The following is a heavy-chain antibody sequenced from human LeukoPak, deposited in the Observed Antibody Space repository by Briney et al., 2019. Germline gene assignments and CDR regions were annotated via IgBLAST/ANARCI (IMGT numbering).Heavy chain of an antibody. D-gene: IGHD3-3*01. V-gene: IGHV3-23*01. CDR2: ISGSGGST. CDR3: AKDRVYDFWSGYYFDY. J-gene: IGHJ4*02. CDR1: GFTFSSYA. Sequence: GGSLRLSCAASGFTFSSYAMSWVGQAPGKGLEWVSAISGSGGSTYYADSGKGRFTISRDNSKNTLYLQMNSLRAEDTAVYYCAKDRVYDFWSGYYFDYWGQGTLVTVSS.